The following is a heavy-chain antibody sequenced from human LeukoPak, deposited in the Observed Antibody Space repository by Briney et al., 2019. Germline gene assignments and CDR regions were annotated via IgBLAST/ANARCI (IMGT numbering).Heavy chain of an antibody. CDR3: ARAGVWDYSDSSGYHNAAFDI. CDR1: GYTFTSYV. Sequence: ASVKVSCKASGYTFTSYVISWVRQAPGQGLEWMGWINPSSGGTNYAQKFQGRVTVTRDTSISTAYMDLSRLRSDDTAVYYCARAGVWDYSDSSGYHNAAFDIWGQGTMVTVSS. V-gene: IGHV1-2*02. J-gene: IGHJ3*02. CDR2: INPSSGGT. D-gene: IGHD3-22*01.